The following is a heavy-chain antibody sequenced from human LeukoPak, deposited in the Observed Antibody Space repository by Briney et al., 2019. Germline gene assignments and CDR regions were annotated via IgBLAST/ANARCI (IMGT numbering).Heavy chain of an antibody. CDR2: IYPGDSDT. Sequence: GESLKISCKGSGYIFTSYWIGWVRQMPGKGLEWMGIIYPGDSDTRYSPSFQGQVTNSADKSISTAYLQWSSLKASGTAMYSCARHSYTAMVHHWGQGTLVTVSS. D-gene: IGHD5-18*01. CDR1: GYIFTSYW. V-gene: IGHV5-51*01. CDR3: ARHSYTAMVHH. J-gene: IGHJ5*02.